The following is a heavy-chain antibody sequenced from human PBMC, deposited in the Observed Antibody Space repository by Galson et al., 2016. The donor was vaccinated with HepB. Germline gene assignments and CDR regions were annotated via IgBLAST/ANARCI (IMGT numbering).Heavy chain of an antibody. CDR1: GGSFSGYY. V-gene: IGHV4-34*01. J-gene: IGHJ5*02. CDR2: INHSGST. CDR3: ARAFYGAGSWFDP. Sequence: SETLSLTCGVYGGSFSGYYWTWIRQPPGRGLEWIGEINHSGSTNYNPSLKSRVTISVDTSQNQFSLKLSSVTAADTAVYYCARAFYGAGSWFDPWGQGTLVTVSS. D-gene: IGHD3-10*01.